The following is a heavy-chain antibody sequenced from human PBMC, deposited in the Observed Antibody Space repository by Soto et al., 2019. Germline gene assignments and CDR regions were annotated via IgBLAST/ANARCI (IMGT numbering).Heavy chain of an antibody. CDR3: ARGQSSAWTALDY. CDR1: GYSFINYA. D-gene: IGHD6-25*01. Sequence: DSVKVSCKASGYSFINYAMFWVRQAPGQRLEWMGWINAASGNTKYSQKFQGRVTITRDTLASTAYMELSSLRSEDTAIYYCARGQSSAWTALDYWGPGALVTVSS. J-gene: IGHJ4*02. CDR2: INAASGNT. V-gene: IGHV1-3*01.